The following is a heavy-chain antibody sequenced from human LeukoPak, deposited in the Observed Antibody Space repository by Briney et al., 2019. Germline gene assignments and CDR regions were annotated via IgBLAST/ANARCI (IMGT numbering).Heavy chain of an antibody. CDR2: FYRGDST. J-gene: IGHJ4*02. CDR3: AREVVSSPSYFDS. V-gene: IGHV3-53*01. D-gene: IGHD2-15*01. CDR1: GFTVSSSY. Sequence: GGSLRLSCAASGFTVSSSYMYWVRQAPGKGLEWVSFFYRGDSTYYAESVRGRFTVSRDNSKNTLYLLMNSLIPEDTAVYYCAREVVSSPSYFDSWGQGTLVTVSS.